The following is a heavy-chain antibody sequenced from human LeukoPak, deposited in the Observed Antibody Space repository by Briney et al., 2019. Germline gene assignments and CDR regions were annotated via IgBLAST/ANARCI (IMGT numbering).Heavy chain of an antibody. CDR1: GYTFTGYY. CDR3: ARSGYSSGWYYFDY. J-gene: IGHJ4*02. V-gene: IGHV1-2*02. D-gene: IGHD6-19*01. CDR2: INPNSGGT. Sequence: ASVKVSCKASGYTFTGYYMHWERQAPGQGLEWMGWINPNSGGTNYAQKFQGKVTMTRDTSISTAYMELSRLRSDDTAVYYCARSGYSSGWYYFDYWGQGTLVTVSS.